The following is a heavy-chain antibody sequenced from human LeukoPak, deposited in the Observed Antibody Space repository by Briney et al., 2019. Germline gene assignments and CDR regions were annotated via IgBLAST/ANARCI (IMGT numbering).Heavy chain of an antibody. CDR2: ISSYNGNK. CDR3: ARAGDGDYDILTGYYHAPEVYGMDV. D-gene: IGHD3-9*01. Sequence: ATVKVSCKASGYTFTSYGISWVRQAPGQGLEWMGWISSYNGNKNYTQKLQGRVTMTKDTTTSTAYMELRSLRSDDTAVYYCARAGDGDYDILTGYYHAPEVYGMDVWGQGTTVTVSS. V-gene: IGHV1-18*01. CDR1: GYTFTSYG. J-gene: IGHJ6*02.